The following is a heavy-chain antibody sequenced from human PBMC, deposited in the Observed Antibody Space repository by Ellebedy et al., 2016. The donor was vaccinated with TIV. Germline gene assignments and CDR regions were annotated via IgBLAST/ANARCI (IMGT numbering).Heavy chain of an antibody. J-gene: IGHJ6*02. CDR3: ARLHLDFFYKYGLDV. V-gene: IGHV1-2*02. CDR2: INPNTGGA. D-gene: IGHD3-9*01. CDR1: GYTFTGYY. Sequence: AASVKVSCKASGYTFTGYYIHWVRQAPGQGLEWMGWINPNTGGADFAQKFHGRITLTTDTSINTAYLDLSSLTSDDTAVYYCARLHLDFFYKYGLDVWGQGTTATVSS.